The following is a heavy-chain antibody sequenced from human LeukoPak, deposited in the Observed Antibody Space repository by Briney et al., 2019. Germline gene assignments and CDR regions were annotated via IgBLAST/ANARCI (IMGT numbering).Heavy chain of an antibody. Sequence: GGSLRLSCAASGFTFSGSAMHWVRQASGKGREWVGRIRSKANSYATAYAASVKGRFTLSRDDSKNTAYLQMDSLKTEDTAVYYCTSRGDSSGYSYPFDYWGQGTLVTVSS. V-gene: IGHV3-73*01. CDR3: TSRGDSSGYSYPFDY. D-gene: IGHD3-22*01. J-gene: IGHJ4*02. CDR1: GFTFSGSA. CDR2: IRSKANSYAT.